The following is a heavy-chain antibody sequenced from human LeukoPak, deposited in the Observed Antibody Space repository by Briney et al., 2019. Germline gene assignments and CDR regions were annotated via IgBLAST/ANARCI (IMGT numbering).Heavy chain of an antibody. J-gene: IGHJ4*02. V-gene: IGHV3-66*01. Sequence: GGSLRLSCAASGFTVSSNYMSWVRQAPGKGLEWVSVIYNGGSTYYADSVKGRFTISRDNSKNTLYLQMDSLRAEDTAVYYCARETTGYWGQGTLVTVSS. D-gene: IGHD4-17*01. CDR3: ARETTGY. CDR2: IYNGGST. CDR1: GFTVSSNY.